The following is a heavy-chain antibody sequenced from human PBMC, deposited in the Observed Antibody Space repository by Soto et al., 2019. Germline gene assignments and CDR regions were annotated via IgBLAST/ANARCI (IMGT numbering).Heavy chain of an antibody. CDR3: ARTSLTIFGPSNDYYGMGV. CDR2: IIPILGIA. V-gene: IGHV1-69*02. D-gene: IGHD3-3*01. CDR1: GGTFSSYT. Sequence: GASVKVSCKASGGTFSSYTISWVRQAPGQGLEWMGRIIPILGIANYAQKFQGRVTITADKSTSTAYMELSSLSAEDTAVYYCARTSLTIFGPSNDYYGMGVWGLGTTVTVSS. J-gene: IGHJ6*02.